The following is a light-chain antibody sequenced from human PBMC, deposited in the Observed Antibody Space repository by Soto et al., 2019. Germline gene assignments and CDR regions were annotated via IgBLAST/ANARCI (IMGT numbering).Light chain of an antibody. CDR1: QSVRNN. J-gene: IGKJ1*01. CDR2: GAS. Sequence: IVLTQSPGTLSLSPWERATLSCRASQSVRNNYLAWYQQKPGQAPRLLIYGASTRATGIPARFSGSGSGTEFTLTISSLQSEDFAVYYCQQYNNWPPWTFGQGTKVDI. CDR3: QQYNNWPPWT. V-gene: IGKV3-15*01.